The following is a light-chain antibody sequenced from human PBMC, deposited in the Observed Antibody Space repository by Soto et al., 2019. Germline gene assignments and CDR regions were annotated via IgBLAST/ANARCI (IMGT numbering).Light chain of an antibody. J-gene: IGKJ1*01. CDR3: QQYNNWPQT. V-gene: IGKV3-15*01. CDR1: QSLRSS. Sequence: ETMMTQSPNTLSVSLGERATLSCRASQSLRSSLAWYQQKPGQAPRLLIYDASTRATGIPARFSGSGSGTDFTLTIRGLQSEDFAVYYCQQYNNWPQTLGQGTKVDTK. CDR2: DAS.